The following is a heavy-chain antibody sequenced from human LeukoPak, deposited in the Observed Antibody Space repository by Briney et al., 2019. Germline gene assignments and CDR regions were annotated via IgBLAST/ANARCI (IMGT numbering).Heavy chain of an antibody. Sequence: GGSLRLSCAASGFTVSSNYMSWVRQAPGKGLEWVSVIYSGGSTNYAESVKGRFTISRDNFKNTQYLQMNSLRAEDTAVYYCARIGPNGSGWFPFDYWGQGTLVTVSS. CDR2: IYSGGST. CDR1: GFTVSSNY. CDR3: ARIGPNGSGWFPFDY. D-gene: IGHD6-19*01. J-gene: IGHJ4*02. V-gene: IGHV3-53*01.